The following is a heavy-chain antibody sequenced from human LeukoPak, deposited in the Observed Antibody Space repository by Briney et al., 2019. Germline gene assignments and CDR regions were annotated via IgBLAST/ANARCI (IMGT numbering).Heavy chain of an antibody. D-gene: IGHD1-7*01. J-gene: IGHJ5*02. CDR2: ISHSGST. CDR3: ARPTSWVNYFDP. V-gene: IGHV4-34*01. Sequence: SETLSLSCAVLGGSFSGYYWSWIRQPPGKGLGWIGEISHSGSTNYNPSLKSRVTISLDMSKNHFSLKLNSVTAADTAVYYCARPTSWVNYFDPWGQGTLVTVSS. CDR1: GGSFSGYY.